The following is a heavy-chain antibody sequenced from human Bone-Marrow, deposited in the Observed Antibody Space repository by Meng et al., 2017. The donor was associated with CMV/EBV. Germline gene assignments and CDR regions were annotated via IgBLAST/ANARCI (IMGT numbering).Heavy chain of an antibody. CDR1: GYTFTGYY. J-gene: IGHJ5*02. V-gene: IGHV1-8*03. CDR2: INPNSGNT. CDR3: ARGGTGILSTSFDP. Sequence: ASVKVSCKASGYTFTGYYMHWVRQAPGQGLEWMGWINPNSGNTGYAQKFQGRVTITRNTSISTAYMELSSLRSEDTAVYYCARGGTGILSTSFDPWGQGTLVTVSS. D-gene: IGHD2-15*01.